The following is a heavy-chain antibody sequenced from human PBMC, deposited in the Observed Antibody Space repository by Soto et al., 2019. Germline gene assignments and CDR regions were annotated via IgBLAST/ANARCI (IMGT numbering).Heavy chain of an antibody. CDR3: ARAYDYIWGSYRYKYFDY. Sequence: SETLSLTCTVSGGSISSYYWSWIRQPPGKGLEWIGYIYYSGSTNYNPSLKSRVTISVDTSKNQFSLKLSSVTAADTAVYYCARAYDYIWGSYRYKYFDYWGQGTLVTVSS. CDR2: IYYSGST. V-gene: IGHV4-59*01. D-gene: IGHD3-16*02. J-gene: IGHJ4*02. CDR1: GGSISSYY.